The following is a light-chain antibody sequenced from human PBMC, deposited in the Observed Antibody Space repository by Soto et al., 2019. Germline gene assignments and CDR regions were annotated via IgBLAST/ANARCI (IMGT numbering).Light chain of an antibody. CDR1: SSDVGGFNY. CDR3: AAWDDSLNGRVV. V-gene: IGLV2-8*01. J-gene: IGLJ2*01. Sequence: QSALTQPPSASGSPGQSVTISCSGTSSDVGGFNYVSWYQQHPGRAPKVLIYEVNKRPSGVPDRFSGSKSGSTASLTVSGLQAEDEAEYYCAAWDDSLNGRVVFGGGTKLTVL. CDR2: EVN.